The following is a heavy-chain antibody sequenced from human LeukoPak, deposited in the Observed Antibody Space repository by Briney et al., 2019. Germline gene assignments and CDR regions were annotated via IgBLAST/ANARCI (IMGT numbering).Heavy chain of an antibody. D-gene: IGHD6-13*01. CDR1: GFTFSSYS. CDR3: ARVWGLAVAGGEIEY. V-gene: IGHV3-48*02. J-gene: IGHJ4*02. Sequence: PGGSLRLSCAASGFTFSSYSMNWVRQAPGKGLEWVSYISSSGTTIYYADSVTGRFTISRDNAKNSLYLQMNSLRDEDTAVYYCARVWGLAVAGGEIEYWGQGTLVTVSS. CDR2: ISSSGTTI.